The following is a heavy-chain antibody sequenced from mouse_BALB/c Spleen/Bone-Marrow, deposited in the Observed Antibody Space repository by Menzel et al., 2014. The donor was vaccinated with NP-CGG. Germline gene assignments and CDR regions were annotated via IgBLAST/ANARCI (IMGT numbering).Heavy chain of an antibody. CDR1: GFNIKDTY. CDR2: IDPANGNT. J-gene: IGHJ4*01. Sequence: DVKLQESGAELVKPGASVKLSCTASGFNIKDTYMHWVKQRPEQGLEWIGRIDPANGNTKYDPKFQGKATITADTSSNTAYLQLSSQTSEDTAVYYCAKYGGLRYAMDYWGQGTSVTVSS. D-gene: IGHD2-4*01. V-gene: IGHV14-3*02. CDR3: AKYGGLRYAMDY.